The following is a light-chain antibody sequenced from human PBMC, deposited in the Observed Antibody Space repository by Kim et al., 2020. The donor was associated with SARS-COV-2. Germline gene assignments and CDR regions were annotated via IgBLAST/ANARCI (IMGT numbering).Light chain of an antibody. J-gene: IGLJ3*02. CDR1: STNSGAVYG. CDR3: QCYDNSLRGWV. CDR2: GNP. V-gene: IGLV1-40*01. Sequence: PGLTVTSSGTGRSTNSGAVYGVQRYPGHPATAPKLPTHGNPTRPPDRFSGSKSGTTASLAITGLQAEDEADYYCQCYDNSLRGWVFGGGTQLTVL.